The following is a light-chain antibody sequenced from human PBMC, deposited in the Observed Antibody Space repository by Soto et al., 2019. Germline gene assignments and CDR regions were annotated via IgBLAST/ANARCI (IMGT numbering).Light chain of an antibody. J-gene: IGKJ1*01. Sequence: DIQLTQSASSLSASVGDAVTITCRASQTVSRYLNWYQQKSGTAPKLLIYAASTLHTGVPSRFSGRGSGTDFTLTINNLQREDFADYFCQQTYSNLWTFGQGTKVDI. CDR3: QQTYSNLWT. V-gene: IGKV1-39*01. CDR2: AAS. CDR1: QTVSRY.